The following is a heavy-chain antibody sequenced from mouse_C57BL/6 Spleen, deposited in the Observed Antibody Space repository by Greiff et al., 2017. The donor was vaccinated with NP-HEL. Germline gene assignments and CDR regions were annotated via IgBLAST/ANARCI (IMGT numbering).Heavy chain of an antibody. J-gene: IGHJ3*01. V-gene: IGHV1-18*01. CDR1: GYTFTDYN. D-gene: IGHD2-4*01. CDR2: INPNNGGT. Sequence: EVQLQQSGPELVKPGASVKIPCKASGYTFTDYNMDWVKQSHGQSLEWIGDINPNNGGTIYNQKFKGKATLTLDKSSSTAYMELRSLTSEDTAVYYCARREGLRQGGLAYWGQGTLVTVSA. CDR3: ARREGLRQGGLAY.